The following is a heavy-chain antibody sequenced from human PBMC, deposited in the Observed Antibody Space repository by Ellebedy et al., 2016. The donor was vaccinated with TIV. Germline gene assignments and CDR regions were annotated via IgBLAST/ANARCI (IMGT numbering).Heavy chain of an antibody. Sequence: GESLKISCAASGFTFSNYWMNSVRQAPGKGLEWVASIKHDGGQKYYVDSVKGRFSISRDNAKNSLYLQMNSLRAEDTAVYYCASAMGRGSYWGQGTLVTVSS. V-gene: IGHV3-7*03. CDR2: IKHDGGQK. CDR3: ASAMGRGSY. J-gene: IGHJ4*02. CDR1: GFTFSNYW. D-gene: IGHD3-10*01.